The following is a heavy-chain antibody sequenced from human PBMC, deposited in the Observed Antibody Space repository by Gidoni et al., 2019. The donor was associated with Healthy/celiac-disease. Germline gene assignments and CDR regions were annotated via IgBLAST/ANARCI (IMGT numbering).Heavy chain of an antibody. D-gene: IGHD6-19*01. J-gene: IGHJ6*02. V-gene: IGHV3-30-3*01. CDR2: ISYDGSNK. CDR3: ARASQQWLLRAYGMDV. Sequence: QVQLVESGGGVVQPGRSLGLSCAGSGFTFSSYAMHWVRQAPGKGLEWVAVISYDGSNKYYADSVKGRFTISRDNSKNTLYLQMNSLRAEDTAVYYCARASQQWLLRAYGMDVWGQGTTVTVSS. CDR1: GFTFSSYA.